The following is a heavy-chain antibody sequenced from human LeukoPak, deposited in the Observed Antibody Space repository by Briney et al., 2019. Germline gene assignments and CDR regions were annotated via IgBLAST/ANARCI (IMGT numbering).Heavy chain of an antibody. V-gene: IGHV1-18*01. CDR1: HHAFTSYS. Sequence: ASVKVSCKASHHAFTSYSINWVRQAPGQGLEWMGRISPSNGNTEYAEKIQGRVTMTVDTSTRTVYMELRSLQSDDTAVYYCAKDSGWELQEYFFDDWGQGTLVTVSS. D-gene: IGHD1-26*01. J-gene: IGHJ4*02. CDR2: ISPSNGNT. CDR3: AKDSGWELQEYFFDD.